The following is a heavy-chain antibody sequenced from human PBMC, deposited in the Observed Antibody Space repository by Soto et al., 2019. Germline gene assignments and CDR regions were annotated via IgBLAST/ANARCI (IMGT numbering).Heavy chain of an antibody. V-gene: IGHV1-24*01. Sequence: PVKGACKVSGYTMTEFSMHRVRHAPGKGLEWLGGFDPEDGETIYAQKFQGRVTMTEDTSTDTAYMELSCLRSEDTAVYYCATGIIYSSSSVHYYYYGMDVSGQGTTLSVYS. J-gene: IGHJ6*01. CDR3: ATGIIYSSSSVHYYYYGMDV. D-gene: IGHD6-6*01. CDR1: GYTMTEFS. CDR2: FDPEDGET.